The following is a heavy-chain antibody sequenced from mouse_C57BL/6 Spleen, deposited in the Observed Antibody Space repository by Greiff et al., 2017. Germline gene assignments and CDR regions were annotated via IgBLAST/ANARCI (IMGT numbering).Heavy chain of an antibody. Sequence: QVQLQQSGPELVKPGASVKISCKASGYAFSSSWMNWVKQRPGKGLEWIGRIYPGDGDTNYNGKFKGKATLTADKSSSTAYMQLSSLTSEDSAVYFCARLDYYGSSSYYFDYWGQGTTLTVSS. V-gene: IGHV1-82*01. D-gene: IGHD1-1*01. J-gene: IGHJ2*01. CDR1: GYAFSSSW. CDR2: IYPGDGDT. CDR3: ARLDYYGSSSYYFDY.